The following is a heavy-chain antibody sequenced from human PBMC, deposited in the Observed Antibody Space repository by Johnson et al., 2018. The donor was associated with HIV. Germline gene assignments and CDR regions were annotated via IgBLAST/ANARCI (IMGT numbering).Heavy chain of an antibody. V-gene: IGHV3-64*01. CDR3: ARDSIPYVVVTLGAFDI. Sequence: MHWVRQAPGKGLEYVSAISSNGGSTYYANSVKGRFTISRDNSKNTLYLQMGSLRAEDMAVYYCARDSIPYVVVTLGAFDIWGQGTMVTVSS. D-gene: IGHD3-22*01. J-gene: IGHJ3*02. CDR2: ISSNGGST.